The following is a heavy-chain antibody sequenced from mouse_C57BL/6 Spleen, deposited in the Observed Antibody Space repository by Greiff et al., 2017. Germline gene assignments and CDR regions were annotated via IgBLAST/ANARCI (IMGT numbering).Heavy chain of an antibody. CDR1: GYTFTSYW. V-gene: IGHV1-50*01. CDR2: IDPSDSYT. Sequence: VQLQQPGAELVKPGASVKLSCKASGYTFTSYWMQWVKQRPGQGLEWIGEIDPSDSYTNYNQKFKGKATLTVDTSSSTAYMQLSSLTSEDSAVYYCESKRYAMDCWGQGTSVTVSS. J-gene: IGHJ4*01. CDR3: ESKRYAMDC.